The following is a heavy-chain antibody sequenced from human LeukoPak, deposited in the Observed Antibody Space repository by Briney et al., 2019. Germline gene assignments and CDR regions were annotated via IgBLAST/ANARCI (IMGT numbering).Heavy chain of an antibody. CDR2: IYHSGST. CDR3: ARPRGSCSGGSCYYYYFDY. V-gene: IGHV4-38-2*01. Sequence: SETLSLTCAVSGYSISSGYYWGWIRQPPGKGLEWIGSIYHSGSTYYNPSLKSRVTISVDTSKNQFSLKLSSVTAADTAVYYCARPRGSCSGGSCYYYYFDYWGRGTLVTVSS. CDR1: GYSISSGYY. J-gene: IGHJ4*02. D-gene: IGHD2-15*01.